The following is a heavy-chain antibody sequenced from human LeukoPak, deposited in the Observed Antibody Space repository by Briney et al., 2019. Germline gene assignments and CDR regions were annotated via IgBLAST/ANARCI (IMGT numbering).Heavy chain of an antibody. J-gene: IGHJ4*02. V-gene: IGHV3-21*04. CDR1: GFTFSSYS. D-gene: IGHD3-10*01. CDR3: AKDQVRGVMGMVDY. CDR2: ISSSSSYI. Sequence: PGGSLRLSCAASGFTFSSYSMNWVRQAPGKGLEWVSSISSSSSYIYYADSVKGRFTISRDNAKNSLYLQMNSLRAEDTALYYCAKDQVRGVMGMVDYWGQGTLVTVSS.